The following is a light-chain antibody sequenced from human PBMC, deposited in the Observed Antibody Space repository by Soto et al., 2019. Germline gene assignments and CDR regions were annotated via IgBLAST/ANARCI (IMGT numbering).Light chain of an antibody. J-gene: IGKJ1*01. V-gene: IGKV3-20*01. CDR2: GAS. CDR3: QQYGSSPRT. Sequence: DIVLTQSPATLSLSPGERSTLSCSSSQNFGSTYLAWYQQKRGQAPRFLIYGASTRATGIPDRFSGSGSGTDFTLTISRLEPEDFAVYCCQQYGSSPRTFGQGTKVDIK. CDR1: QNFGSTY.